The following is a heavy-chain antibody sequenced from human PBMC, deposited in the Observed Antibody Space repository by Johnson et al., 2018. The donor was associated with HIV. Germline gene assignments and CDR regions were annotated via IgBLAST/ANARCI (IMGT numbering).Heavy chain of an antibody. D-gene: IGHD6-19*01. CDR3: AKSSVTDAFDI. Sequence: QVQLVESGGGLVQPGRSLRLSCAASGFTFDDYAMHWVRQAPGQGLEWVAVISYDGSNKYYADSVKGRFTISRDNSKNTLYLQMNSLRAEDTAVYYCAKSSVTDAFDIWGQGTMVTVSS. CDR1: GFTFDDYA. J-gene: IGHJ3*02. CDR2: ISYDGSNK. V-gene: IGHV3-30*18.